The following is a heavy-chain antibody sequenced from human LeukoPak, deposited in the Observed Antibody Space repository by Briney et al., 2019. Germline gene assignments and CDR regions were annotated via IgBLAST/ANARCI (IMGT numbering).Heavy chain of an antibody. CDR1: GFTFSGFA. Sequence: PGRSLRLSCAASGFTFSGFAMHWVRQAPGKGLDWVAVVWYDGSNKYYADSVKGRFTISRDNSRNTLYLQMNSLRAEDTAVYYCAKEDGSGGYSIGSNFDYWGQGTLVTVSS. V-gene: IGHV3-33*06. D-gene: IGHD1-26*01. J-gene: IGHJ4*02. CDR3: AKEDGSGGYSIGSNFDY. CDR2: VWYDGSNK.